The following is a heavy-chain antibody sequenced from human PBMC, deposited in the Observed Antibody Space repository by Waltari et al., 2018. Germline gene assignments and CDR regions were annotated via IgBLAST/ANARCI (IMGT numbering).Heavy chain of an antibody. CDR3: AKSRGFEY. D-gene: IGHD2-2*01. J-gene: IGHJ4*02. CDR1: GFTCSRYW. CDR2: INYDGSQK. V-gene: IGHV3-7*01. Sequence: EGKLVESGGGVVQPGGSRRLSGGASGFTCSRYWMSWVRQTPGKGLEWVANINYDGSQKYYVDSVKGRFTISRDNAKNSLYLQMNSLRVEDTAVYYCAKSRGFEYWGQGTLITVSS.